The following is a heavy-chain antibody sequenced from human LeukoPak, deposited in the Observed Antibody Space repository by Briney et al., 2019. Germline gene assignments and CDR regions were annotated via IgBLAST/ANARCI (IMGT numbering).Heavy chain of an antibody. Sequence: GGSLRLSCAASGFTFSSYGMHWVRQAPGKGLEWVAVISYDGSNKYYADSVKGRFTISRDNSKNTLYLQMNSLRAEDTAVYYCAKDGMVRGGSHFDYWGQGTLVTVSS. J-gene: IGHJ4*02. CDR1: GFTFSSYG. V-gene: IGHV3-30*18. CDR3: AKDGMVRGGSHFDY. D-gene: IGHD3-10*01. CDR2: ISYDGSNK.